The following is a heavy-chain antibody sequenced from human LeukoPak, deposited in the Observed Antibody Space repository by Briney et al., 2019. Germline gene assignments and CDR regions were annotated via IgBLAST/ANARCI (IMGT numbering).Heavy chain of an antibody. D-gene: IGHD1-26*01. CDR3: ARRMGGGSYYVDY. V-gene: IGHV4-39*01. Sequence: SETLSLTCNVSGGSISSSSYYWGWIRQPPGKGLEWIGSIYYSGSTYYNPSLKSRITISVDTSKNQFSLKLSSVTAADTAVYYCARRMGGGSYYVDYWGQGTLVTVSS. CDR2: IYYSGST. J-gene: IGHJ4*02. CDR1: GGSISSSSYY.